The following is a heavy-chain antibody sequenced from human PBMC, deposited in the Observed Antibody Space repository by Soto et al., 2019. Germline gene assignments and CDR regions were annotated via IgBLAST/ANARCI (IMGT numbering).Heavy chain of an antibody. CDR1: GGTFSSYL. Sequence: QVQLVQSGAEVKKPGSSVKVSCKASGGTFSSYLISWVRQAPGQGLEWMGGIIPMFGTANYAQKFQGRATITADESTSTAYMELSSLRSEDTALYYCARDPQPSVLTGGIAGYHGLDVWGQGTTVTVAS. V-gene: IGHV1-69*01. D-gene: IGHD2-15*01. CDR2: IIPMFGTA. CDR3: ARDPQPSVLTGGIAGYHGLDV. J-gene: IGHJ6*02.